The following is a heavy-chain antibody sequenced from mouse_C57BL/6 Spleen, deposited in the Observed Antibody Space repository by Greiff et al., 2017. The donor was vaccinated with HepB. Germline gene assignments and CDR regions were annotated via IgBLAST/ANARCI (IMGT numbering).Heavy chain of an antibody. J-gene: IGHJ4*01. V-gene: IGHV5-9*01. D-gene: IGHD1-1*01. Sequence: EVQRVESGGGLVKPGGSLKLSCAASGFTFSSYTMSWVRQTPEKRLEWVATISGGGGNTYYPDSVKGRFTISRDNAKNTLYLQMSSLRSEDTALYYCARRDYGAMDYWGQGTSVTVSS. CDR3: ARRDYGAMDY. CDR1: GFTFSSYT. CDR2: ISGGGGNT.